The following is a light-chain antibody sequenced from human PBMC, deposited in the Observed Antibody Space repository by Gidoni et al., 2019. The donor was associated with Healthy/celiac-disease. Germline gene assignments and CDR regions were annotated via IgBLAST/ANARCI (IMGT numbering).Light chain of an antibody. CDR1: KLGDKY. J-gene: IGLJ2*01. Sequence: SYELTQPPSVSVSPGQTASFTCSGDKLGDKYACWYQQKPGQSPVLVIYQDSKRPSGIPERFSGSNSGNTATLTISGTQAMDEADYYCQAWDSSTVLFGGGTKLTVL. CDR2: QDS. CDR3: QAWDSSTVL. V-gene: IGLV3-1*01.